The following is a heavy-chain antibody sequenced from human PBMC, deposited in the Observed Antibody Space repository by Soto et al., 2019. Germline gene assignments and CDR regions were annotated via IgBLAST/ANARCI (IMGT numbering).Heavy chain of an antibody. CDR2: IYYRGDT. CDR1: GGSISSYY. J-gene: IGHJ6*02. V-gene: IGHV4-59*08. CDR3: ALEGAPLYGGNPDYYYTVGV. Sequence: PSETLSLTCTVSGGSISSYYWSWIRQTPGKGLERIGYIYYRGDTKYNPSLKSRVIIAVDTSKYQFSLKLSSVTAADTAVYYCALEGAPLYGGNPDYYYTVGVWGQGTTVTVSS. D-gene: IGHD4-17*01.